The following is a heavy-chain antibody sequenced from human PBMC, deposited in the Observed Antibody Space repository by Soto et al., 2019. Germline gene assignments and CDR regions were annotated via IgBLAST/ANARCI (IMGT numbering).Heavy chain of an antibody. V-gene: IGHV3-7*03. CDR2: INPDGSAK. D-gene: IGHD3-10*01. J-gene: IGHJ4*02. Sequence: GGSLRLSCAASHFSFSTSWMNWIRQAPGKGLEWVANINPDGSAKYYVDSLKGRFTISRDNAKNSLDLQMNSLRAEDTAVYFCTRGSRGHWVDYRGQAALGTGSS. CDR3: TRGSRGHWVDY. CDR1: HFSFSTSW.